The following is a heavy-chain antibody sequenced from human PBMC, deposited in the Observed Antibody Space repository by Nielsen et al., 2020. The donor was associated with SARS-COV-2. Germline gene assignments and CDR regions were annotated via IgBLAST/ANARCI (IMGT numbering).Heavy chain of an antibody. V-gene: IGHV3-11*05. CDR2: ISSSSSYT. Sequence: GGSLRLSCAASGFTFSDYYMSWIRQAPGKGLEWVSYISSSSSYTNYADSVKGRFTISRDNAKNSLYLQMNSLRAEDTAVYYCARDTPEMATRIFDYWGQGTLVTVSS. J-gene: IGHJ4*02. CDR3: ARDTPEMATRIFDY. CDR1: GFTFSDYY. D-gene: IGHD5-24*01.